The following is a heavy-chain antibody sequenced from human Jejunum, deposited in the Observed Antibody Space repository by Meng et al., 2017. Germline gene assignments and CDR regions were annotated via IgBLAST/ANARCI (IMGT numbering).Heavy chain of an antibody. CDR3: ARHPHIEATGNYRFDY. J-gene: IGHJ4*02. CDR2: IYYSGNT. Sequence: SETLSLTCTVSGGSISNYFWSWIRQPPGKRLEWIGYIYYSGNTNSNPSLKSRVTISVDTSKNQFSLKLSSVTSADTAVYYCARHPHIEATGNYRFDYWGQGTLVTVSS. V-gene: IGHV4-59*01. CDR1: GGSISNYF. D-gene: IGHD1-1*01.